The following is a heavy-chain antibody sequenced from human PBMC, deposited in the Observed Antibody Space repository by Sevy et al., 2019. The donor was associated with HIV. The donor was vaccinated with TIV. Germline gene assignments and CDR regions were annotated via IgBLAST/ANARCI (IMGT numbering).Heavy chain of an antibody. CDR3: AGGLVGATPTSVVGMDV. D-gene: IGHD1-26*01. CDR1: GGTFSSYA. CDR2: IIPIFDTA. Sequence: ASVKVSCKASGGTFSSYAISWVRQAPGQGLEWMGGIIPIFDTANYAQKFQGRVTITADESTSTAYKELSSLRSEDTAVYDCAGGLVGATPTSVVGMDVWGQGTTVTV. V-gene: IGHV1-69*13. J-gene: IGHJ6*02.